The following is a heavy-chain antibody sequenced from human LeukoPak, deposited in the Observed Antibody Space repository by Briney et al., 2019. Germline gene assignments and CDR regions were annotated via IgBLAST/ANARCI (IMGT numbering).Heavy chain of an antibody. CDR3: TRVVWFGEYTFDY. D-gene: IGHD3-10*01. Sequence: PGGSLRLSCTASGFTFGDYAMSWFRQAPGKGLEWVGFIRSKAYGGTTEYAASVKGRFTISRDDSKSIAYLQMNSLKTEDTAVYYCTRVVWFGEYTFDYWGQGTLVTVSS. CDR2: IRSKAYGGTT. CDR1: GFTFGDYA. V-gene: IGHV3-49*03. J-gene: IGHJ4*02.